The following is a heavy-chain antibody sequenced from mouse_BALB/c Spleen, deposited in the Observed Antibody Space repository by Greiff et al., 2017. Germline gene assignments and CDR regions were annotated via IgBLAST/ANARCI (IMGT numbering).Heavy chain of an antibody. Sequence: VQLQQSGAELARPGASVKLSCKASGYTFTSYWMQWVKQRPGQGLEWIGAIYPGDGDTRYTQKFKGKATLTADKSSSTAYMQLSSLASEDSAVYYCARDGAGFAYWGQGTLVTVSA. CDR1: GYTFTSYW. CDR2: IYPGDGDT. V-gene: IGHV1-87*01. J-gene: IGHJ3*01. CDR3: ARDGAGFAY.